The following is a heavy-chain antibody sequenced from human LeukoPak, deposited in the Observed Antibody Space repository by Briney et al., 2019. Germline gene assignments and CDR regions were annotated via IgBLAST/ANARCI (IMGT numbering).Heavy chain of an antibody. Sequence: PSETLSLTCTVSGGSITSGSYYWGWIRQPPGRGLEWIGSIYYTGNTYYNPSLKSRVTISVDTSKNQFSLKLSSVTAADTAVYYCARHERSYYMDVWGKGTTVTVSS. J-gene: IGHJ6*03. V-gene: IGHV4-39*01. CDR1: GGSITSGSYY. CDR3: ARHERSYYMDV. CDR2: IYYTGNT.